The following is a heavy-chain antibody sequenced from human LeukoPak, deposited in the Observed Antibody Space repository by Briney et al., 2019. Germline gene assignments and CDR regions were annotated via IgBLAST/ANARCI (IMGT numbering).Heavy chain of an antibody. J-gene: IGHJ4*02. D-gene: IGHD5-12*01. CDR2: SNAGNGNT. CDR1: GYTFTSYA. V-gene: IGHV1-3*02. CDR3: ARGSGYDFGVIDY. Sequence: ASVKVSCKASGYTFTSYAIHWVRQAPGQRLEWMGWSNAGNGNTKYSQEFQGRVTITRDTSASTAYMELSSLRSEDTAVYYCARGSGYDFGVIDYWGQGTLVTVSS.